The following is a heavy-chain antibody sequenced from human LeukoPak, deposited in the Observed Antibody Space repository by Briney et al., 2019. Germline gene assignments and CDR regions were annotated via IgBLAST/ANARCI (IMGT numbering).Heavy chain of an antibody. V-gene: IGHV1-2*04. CDR2: INPNSGGT. J-gene: IGHJ5*02. CDR3: ARGGDSRGWFSWFEP. Sequence: ASVKVSCKASGYTFTGYYMHWVRQAPGQGLEWMGWINPNSGGTNYAQKFQGWVTMTRDTSISTAYMELSRLRSDDTAVYYCARGGDSRGWFSWFEPWGQGTLVTVSS. D-gene: IGHD6-19*01. CDR1: GYTFTGYY.